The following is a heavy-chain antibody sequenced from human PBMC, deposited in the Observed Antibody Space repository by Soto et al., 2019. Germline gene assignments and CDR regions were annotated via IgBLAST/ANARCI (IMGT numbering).Heavy chain of an antibody. Sequence: EVQLLESGGGLVQPGGSLRLSCAASGFTFSSYTMSWVRQAPGKGLEWVSAISGSGGSTYYAGSVKGRFTISRDNSKNTLYLQMNSLRAEDTAVYYCAKPSGAPGVSVVVVAATPFDYWCQGTLVTVSS. V-gene: IGHV3-23*01. CDR3: AKPSGAPGVSVVVVAATPFDY. CDR2: ISGSGGST. J-gene: IGHJ4*02. CDR1: GFTFSSYT. D-gene: IGHD2-15*01.